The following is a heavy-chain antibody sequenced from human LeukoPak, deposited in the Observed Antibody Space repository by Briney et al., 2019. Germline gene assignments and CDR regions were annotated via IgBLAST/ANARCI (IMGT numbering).Heavy chain of an antibody. CDR2: IKQDGSEK. CDR3: ARSHGSGLYYFDY. V-gene: IGHV3-7*01. J-gene: IGHJ4*02. D-gene: IGHD3-10*01. Sequence: GGSLRLSCAASGFTFSSYWMSWVRQAPGKGLEWVANIKQDGSEKYYVDSVKGRFTISRDNAKNSLYLQMNSLRAEDTAVYYCARSHGSGLYYFDYWGQGTLVTVSS. CDR1: GFTFSSYW.